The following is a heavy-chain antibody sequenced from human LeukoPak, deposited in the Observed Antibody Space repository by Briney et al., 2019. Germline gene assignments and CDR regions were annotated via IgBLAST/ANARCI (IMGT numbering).Heavy chain of an antibody. D-gene: IGHD3-9*01. CDR2: IYTSGST. V-gene: IGHV4-61*02. CDR1: GGSISSGSYY. CDR3: ARGSHGYDILTGYYPFDY. J-gene: IGHJ4*02. Sequence: SETLSLTCTVSGGSISSGSYYWSWIRQPAGKGLEWIGRIYTSGSTNYNPSLKSRVTISVDTSKNQFSLKLSSVTAADTAVYYCARGSHGYDILTGYYPFDYWGQGTLVTVSS.